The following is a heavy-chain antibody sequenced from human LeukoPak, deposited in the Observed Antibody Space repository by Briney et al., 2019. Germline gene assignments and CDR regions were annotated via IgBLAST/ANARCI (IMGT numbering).Heavy chain of an antibody. Sequence: SETLSLTCTVSGGSISSSNYYWGWIRQPPGKGLEWIGSIYYSGSACYNPSLKSRVTISVDTSKNQFSLKLSSVTAADAAVYYCARLDYGDYSVDFWGQGTLVTVSS. CDR3: ARLDYGDYSVDF. CDR2: IYYSGSA. D-gene: IGHD4-17*01. J-gene: IGHJ4*02. V-gene: IGHV4-39*01. CDR1: GGSISSSNYY.